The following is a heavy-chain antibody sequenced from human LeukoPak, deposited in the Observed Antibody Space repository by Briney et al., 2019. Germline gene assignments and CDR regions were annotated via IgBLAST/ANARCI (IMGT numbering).Heavy chain of an antibody. CDR3: ARVGYDFWSGHFPRYMDV. CDR1: GGSFSGYY. D-gene: IGHD3-3*01. V-gene: IGHV4-34*01. Sequence: SETLSLTCAVYGGSFSGYYWSWIRQPPGKGLESIGEIDHSGSTNYNPSLKSRVTISVDTSKNQFSLKLSSVTAADTAVYYCARVGYDFWSGHFPRYMDVWGKGTTVTVSS. J-gene: IGHJ6*03. CDR2: IDHSGST.